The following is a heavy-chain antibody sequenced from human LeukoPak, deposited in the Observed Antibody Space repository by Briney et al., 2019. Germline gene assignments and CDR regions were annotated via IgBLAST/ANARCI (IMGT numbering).Heavy chain of an antibody. CDR3: AKRGVVIRVILVGFHKEAYYFDS. Sequence: GGSLRLSCVVSGITLSNYGMTWVRRAPGKGLEWVAGISDTGGRTNYADSVKGRFTISRDNPKNTLYLQMNSLRAEDTAMYFCAKRGVVIRVILVGFHKEAYYFDSWGQGALVTLSS. J-gene: IGHJ4*02. D-gene: IGHD3-22*01. V-gene: IGHV3-23*01. CDR1: GITLSNYG. CDR2: ISDTGGRT.